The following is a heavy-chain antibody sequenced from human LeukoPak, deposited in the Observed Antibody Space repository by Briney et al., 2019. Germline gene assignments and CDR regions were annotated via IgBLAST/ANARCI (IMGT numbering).Heavy chain of an antibody. CDR3: ARLGDDILTGTSAFDI. Sequence: GESLKISCKGSGYSFTSYWIGWVRQTPGKGLEWMGIIYPGDSDTRYSPSFQGQVTISADKSISTAYLQWSSLKASDTAMYYCARLGDDILTGTSAFDIWGQGTMVTVSS. CDR2: IYPGDSDT. J-gene: IGHJ3*02. V-gene: IGHV5-51*01. CDR1: GYSFTSYW. D-gene: IGHD3-9*01.